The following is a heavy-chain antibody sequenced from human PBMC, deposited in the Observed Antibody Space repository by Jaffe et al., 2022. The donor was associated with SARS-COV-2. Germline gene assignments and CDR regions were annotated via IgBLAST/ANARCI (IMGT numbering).Heavy chain of an antibody. CDR1: GYTFTGYT. Sequence: QVQLVQSGTEVKKPAASVKVSCKASGYTFTGYTLHWVRQASGQRLEWMGWINAGNGNTKYSQKFQGRFTITRDTSANTAYMELSSLTSEDTALYYCARDLYSGYDSLGYWGQGTLVTVSS. D-gene: IGHD5-12*01. CDR2: INAGNGNT. V-gene: IGHV1-3*01. CDR3: ARDLYSGYDSLGY. J-gene: IGHJ4*02.